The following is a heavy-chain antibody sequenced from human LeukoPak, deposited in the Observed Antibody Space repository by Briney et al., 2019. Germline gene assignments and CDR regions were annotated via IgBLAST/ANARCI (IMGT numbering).Heavy chain of an antibody. Sequence: GGSLRLSCAASGFTFNHYKMTWVRQAPGKGLEWISYIGTSDSGSTIYYADSVKGRFTISRDNVNNSLHLQMNSLRVEDTAVYYCARGGNEWGLRDLGFTLWGGGTLVTVSS. D-gene: IGHD1-26*01. V-gene: IGHV3-48*03. CDR1: GFTFNHYK. J-gene: IGHJ2*01. CDR2: IGTSDSGSTI. CDR3: ARGGNEWGLRDLGFTL.